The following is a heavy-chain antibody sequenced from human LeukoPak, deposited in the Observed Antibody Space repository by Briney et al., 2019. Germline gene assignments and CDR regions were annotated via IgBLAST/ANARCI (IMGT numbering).Heavy chain of an antibody. CDR2: ISGSGGGT. CDR1: GFTFTSYA. D-gene: IGHD3-10*01. V-gene: IGHV3-23*01. J-gene: IGHJ6*02. CDR3: ASTGGYGSGTYDYYYFGMDV. Sequence: GGSLRLSCAASGFTFTSYAMNWVRQAPGKGLEWVSAISGSGGGTYYADSVKGRFTISRDNSKNTLYLQMNSLRAEDTAVYYCASTGGYGSGTYDYYYFGMDVWGQGTTVTVSS.